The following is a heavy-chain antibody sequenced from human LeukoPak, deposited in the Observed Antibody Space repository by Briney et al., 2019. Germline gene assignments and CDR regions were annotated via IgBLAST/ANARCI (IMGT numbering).Heavy chain of an antibody. Sequence: SETLSLTCTVSGGSISSYYWSSIRQPPGKGLEWIGYIYTSGSTNYNPSLKSRVTISVDTSKNEFSLKLSSVTAADTAVYYSARHSGSCYSGDCAAFDIWGQGTMVTVSS. J-gene: IGHJ3*02. D-gene: IGHD2-15*01. CDR2: IYTSGST. CDR1: GGSISSYY. V-gene: IGHV4-4*09. CDR3: ARHSGSCYSGDCAAFDI.